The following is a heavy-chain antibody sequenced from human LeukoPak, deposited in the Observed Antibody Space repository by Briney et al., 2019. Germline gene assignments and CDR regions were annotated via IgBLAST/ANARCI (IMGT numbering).Heavy chain of an antibody. CDR3: AKPRGEEWLVGLYDAFDI. V-gene: IGHV3-23*01. Sequence: WGSLILSCAASGFTFSSYAMSWVRQAPGKGLEWVSVISGSDGSTYYADSVEGRFTISRDNSKNTLYLQMNSLRAEDTAVFYCAKPRGEEWLVGLYDAFDIWGQGTMVTVSS. CDR1: GFTFSSYA. CDR2: ISGSDGST. D-gene: IGHD6-19*01. J-gene: IGHJ3*02.